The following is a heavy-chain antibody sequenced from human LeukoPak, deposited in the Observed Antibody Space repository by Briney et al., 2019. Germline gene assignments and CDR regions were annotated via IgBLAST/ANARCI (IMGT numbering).Heavy chain of an antibody. V-gene: IGHV4-39*01. CDR3: ARHLSGTTMAHYFDF. J-gene: IGHJ4*02. Sequence: SETLSLTCSVSGDSISSARNYWGWIRQSPGKGLEWLAIIYSSGSTHSNPSLKSRVSISIDTSKNQFSLKLYSVTASDAAIYYCARHLSGTTMAHYFDFWGQGTLVTVSS. D-gene: IGHD1-1*01. CDR2: IYSSGST. CDR1: GDSISSARNY.